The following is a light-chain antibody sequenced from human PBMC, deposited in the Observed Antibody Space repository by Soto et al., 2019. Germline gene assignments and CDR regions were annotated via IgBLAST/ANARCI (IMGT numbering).Light chain of an antibody. CDR3: QQYNSWPPT. Sequence: EIVMTQSPASLSVSPGERSTLSCRASQSVRTYLAWYQQKPGQGPRLLIYGASTWATGIPDRFSGSGSGTELTLSISSLQSEDFAVYHCQQYNSWPPTFGNGTRLELK. CDR2: GAS. CDR1: QSVRTY. V-gene: IGKV3-15*01. J-gene: IGKJ5*01.